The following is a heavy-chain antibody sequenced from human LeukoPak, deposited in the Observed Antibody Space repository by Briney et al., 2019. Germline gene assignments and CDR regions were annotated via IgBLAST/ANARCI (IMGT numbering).Heavy chain of an antibody. D-gene: IGHD5-18*01. V-gene: IGHV3-23*01. J-gene: IGHJ4*02. Sequence: GGSLRLSCAASGFTFDDYAMHWVRQAPGKGLEWVSAISGSGGSTYYADSVKGRFTISRDNSKNTLYLQMNSLRAEDTAVYYCAKIERYSLGYFDYWGQGTLVTVSS. CDR1: GFTFDDYA. CDR3: AKIERYSLGYFDY. CDR2: ISGSGGST.